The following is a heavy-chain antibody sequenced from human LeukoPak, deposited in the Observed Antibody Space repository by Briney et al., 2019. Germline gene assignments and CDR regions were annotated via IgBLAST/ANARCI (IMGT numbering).Heavy chain of an antibody. Sequence: GGSLRLSCAASGFTFSTYAMSWVRQAPGKGLEWVSAISGGGGSTYYADSVKGRFTISRDNSENTLYLQMNSLRAEDTAVYYCAKDYGSSSTNWFDPWGQGTLVTVSS. V-gene: IGHV3-23*01. D-gene: IGHD6-6*01. CDR3: AKDYGSSSTNWFDP. CDR1: GFTFSTYA. J-gene: IGHJ5*02. CDR2: ISGGGGST.